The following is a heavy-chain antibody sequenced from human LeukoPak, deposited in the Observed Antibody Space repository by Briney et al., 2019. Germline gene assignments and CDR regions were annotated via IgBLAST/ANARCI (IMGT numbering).Heavy chain of an antibody. J-gene: IGHJ4*02. Sequence: PGGSLRLSCAASGFTFRTTWMSWVRQAPGKGLEWVGRIKSKDTGGTTDYAAPVKGRFTISRDDSKNTLYLQMNSLKTEDTAVYYCAKDQDPHSYGSGSYAPFDYWGQGTLVTVSS. CDR2: IKSKDTGGTT. V-gene: IGHV3-15*01. CDR1: GFTFRTTW. CDR3: AKDQDPHSYGSGSYAPFDY. D-gene: IGHD3-10*01.